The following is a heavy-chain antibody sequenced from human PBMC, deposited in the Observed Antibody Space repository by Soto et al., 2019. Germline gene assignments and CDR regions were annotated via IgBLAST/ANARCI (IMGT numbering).Heavy chain of an antibody. CDR3: ARGLQGVDY. V-gene: IGHV3-33*01. J-gene: IGHJ4*02. CDR1: GFTFSIYG. CDR2: IWYDGSKK. D-gene: IGHD3-16*01. Sequence: QVQLVESGGGVVQPGRSLRLSCAASGFTFSIYGMHWVRQAPGKGLEWVAVIWYDGSKKYYADSVKGRFTISRDNSKNTLYLQMNSLRVEDTAVYYCARGLQGVDYWGQGTLVTVSS.